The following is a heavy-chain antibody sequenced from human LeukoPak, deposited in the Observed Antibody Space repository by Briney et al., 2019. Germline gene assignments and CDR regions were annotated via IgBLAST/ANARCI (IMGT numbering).Heavy chain of an antibody. V-gene: IGHV3-11*01. CDR3: ARAAGWFDP. CDR2: ISSSSNNI. Sequence: PGGSLRLSCAASGFTFSDYYMTWIRQAPGKGLEWVSYISSSSNNIHYANSVRGRFTISRDNAKNSVYLQMNSLRAEDTAIYYCARAAGWFDPRGQGTLVTVSS. CDR1: GFTFSDYY. J-gene: IGHJ5*02.